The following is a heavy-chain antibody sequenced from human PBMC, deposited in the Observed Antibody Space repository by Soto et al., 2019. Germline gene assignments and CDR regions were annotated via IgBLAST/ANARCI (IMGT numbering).Heavy chain of an antibody. CDR1: GYSFTKYG. CDR2: INPGNGDT. CDR3: ARTDCSSTSCYNYYYYGMDV. J-gene: IGHJ6*02. V-gene: IGHV1-3*01. D-gene: IGHD2-2*01. Sequence: QVQLVQSGTEVKKPGASVKDSCKTSGYSFTKYGLHWVRQAPGQRLEWMGWINPGNGDTKYSQKFQGRVTITRDTSATTAYMELSSLRSEDSAVFYCARTDCSSTSCYNYYYYGMDVWGQGTTVTVSS.